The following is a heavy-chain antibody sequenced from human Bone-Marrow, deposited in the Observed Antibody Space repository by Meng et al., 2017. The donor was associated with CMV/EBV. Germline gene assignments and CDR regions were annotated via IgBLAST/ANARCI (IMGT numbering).Heavy chain of an antibody. CDR1: GYSFTGYH. CDR3: ARNVFHCDSNCYYYFDY. V-gene: IGHV1-2*02. D-gene: IGHD2-21*01. J-gene: IGHJ4*02. Sequence: ASVKVSCKASGYSFTGYHIHWVRQTPGQGLEWLGWINPDNGGTHSAQKFHSRVTMTRDTSLNTAYMELDWLKSDDTAVYYCARNVFHCDSNCYYYFDYWGQGTLVTVSS. CDR2: INPDNGGT.